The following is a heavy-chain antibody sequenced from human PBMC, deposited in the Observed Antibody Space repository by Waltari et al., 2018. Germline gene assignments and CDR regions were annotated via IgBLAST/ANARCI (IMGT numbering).Heavy chain of an antibody. CDR2: INHSGST. Sequence: QVQLQQWGAGLLKPSETLSLTCAVHGGSFSGYYWSWIRQPPGKGLEWIGEINHSGSTDYNPSLKSRVTISVDTSKNQFSLKMSSVTAADTAVYYCARRGGKASPPSSWGQGTLVTVSS. V-gene: IGHV4-34*02. J-gene: IGHJ5*02. CDR3: ARRGGKASPPSS. D-gene: IGHD1-26*01. CDR1: GGSFSGYY.